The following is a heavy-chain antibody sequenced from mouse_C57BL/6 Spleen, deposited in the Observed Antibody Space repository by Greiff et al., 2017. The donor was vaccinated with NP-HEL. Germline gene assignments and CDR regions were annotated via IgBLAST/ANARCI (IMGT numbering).Heavy chain of an antibody. CDR1: GYTFTDYN. CDR3: ARRGRTAQAHFDY. CDR2: INPNNGGT. D-gene: IGHD3-2*02. J-gene: IGHJ2*01. V-gene: IGHV1-22*01. Sequence: VQLKESGPELVKPGASVKMSCKASGYTFTDYNMHWVKQSHGKSLEWIGYINPNNGGTSYNQKFKGKATLTVNKSSSTAYMELRSLTSEDYAVYDCARRGRTAQAHFDYWGQGTTLTVSS.